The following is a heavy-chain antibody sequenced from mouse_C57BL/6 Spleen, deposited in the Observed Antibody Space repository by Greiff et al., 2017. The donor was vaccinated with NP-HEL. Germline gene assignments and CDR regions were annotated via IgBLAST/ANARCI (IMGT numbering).Heavy chain of an antibody. D-gene: IGHD4-1*01. CDR3: ARRGTGDYFDY. V-gene: IGHV1-7*01. Sequence: VQLVESGAELAKPGASVKLSCKASGYTFTSYWMHWVKQRPGQGLEWIGYINPSSGYTKYNQKFKDKATLTADKSSSTAYLQLSSLTYEDSAVXYCARRGTGDYFDYWGQGTTLTVSS. CDR2: INPSSGYT. J-gene: IGHJ2*01. CDR1: GYTFTSYW.